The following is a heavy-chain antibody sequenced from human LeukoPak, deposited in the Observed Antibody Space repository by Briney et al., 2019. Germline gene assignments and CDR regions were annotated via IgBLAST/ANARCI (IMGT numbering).Heavy chain of an antibody. Sequence: KSSETLSLTCTVSGGSISSYYWSWIRQPPGKGLEWIGYIYYSGSTNYNPSLKSRVTISVDTSKNQFSLRLNSVTAADTAVYYCATYNQKLAFDNWGQGTLVTVSS. V-gene: IGHV4-59*12. CDR1: GGSISSYY. CDR3: ATYNQKLAFDN. J-gene: IGHJ4*02. D-gene: IGHD6-13*01. CDR2: IYYSGST.